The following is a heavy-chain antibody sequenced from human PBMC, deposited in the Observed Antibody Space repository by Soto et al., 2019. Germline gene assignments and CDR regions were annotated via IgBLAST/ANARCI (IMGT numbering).Heavy chain of an antibody. J-gene: IGHJ4*02. CDR1: DFNIINAW. Sequence: WGPLRHSCAVSDFNIINAWSNWIRQEPGKGLEWVGLVKSKTDGGTTDYATPVKGRFTISRDDSKSIAYLQMNSLKTEDTAVYYCTRGQVTDSSGWYVRYWGQGTLVTVSS. D-gene: IGHD6-19*01. CDR2: VKSKTDGGTT. V-gene: IGHV3-15*07. CDR3: TRGQVTDSSGWYVRY.